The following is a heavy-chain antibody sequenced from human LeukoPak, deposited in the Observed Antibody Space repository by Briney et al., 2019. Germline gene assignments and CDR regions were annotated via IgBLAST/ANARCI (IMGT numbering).Heavy chain of an antibody. V-gene: IGHV3-43*02. CDR3: AKDHNYDYVWGKLDP. CDR1: GFTFDGCA. J-gene: IGHJ5*02. D-gene: IGHD3-16*01. CDR2: MNGDGGVT. Sequence: GGSLRLSCTASGFTFDGCAMHWVRQVPGRGLEWMSLMNGDGGVTYYADSVKGRFTISRDNRRNSLYLQMNSLRSDDTAFYYCAKDHNYDYVWGKLDPWGQGTLVTVSS.